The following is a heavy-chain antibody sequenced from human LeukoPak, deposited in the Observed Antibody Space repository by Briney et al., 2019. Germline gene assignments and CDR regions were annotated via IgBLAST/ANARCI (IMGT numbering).Heavy chain of an antibody. D-gene: IGHD3-16*01. J-gene: IGHJ5*02. CDR1: GFSFRGYS. CDR2: ISTVSTYI. V-gene: IGHV3-21*01. CDR3: ATDYDDATWDQPGATNWLDP. Sequence: GGSLRLSCAASGFSFRGYSMNWVRQAPGKELEWVSGISTVSTYIYYADCVKGRFTTSKNHATNSLYTHKNRLRAQDTAVNHCATDYDDATWDQPGATNWLDPWGQGTIVTVSS.